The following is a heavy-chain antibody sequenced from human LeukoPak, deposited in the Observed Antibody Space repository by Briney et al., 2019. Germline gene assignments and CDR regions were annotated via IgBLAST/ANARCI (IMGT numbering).Heavy chain of an antibody. CDR1: GGSFSGYY. CDR3: AIRYGWFDP. CDR2: INHSGST. V-gene: IGHV4-34*01. D-gene: IGHD4-17*01. Sequence: LSETLSLTCAVYGGSFSGYYWSWIRQPPGKGLEWIGEINHSGSTNYNPSLKSRVTISVDTSKNQFSLKLSSVTAADTAVYYCAIRYGWFDPWGQGTLVTVSS. J-gene: IGHJ5*02.